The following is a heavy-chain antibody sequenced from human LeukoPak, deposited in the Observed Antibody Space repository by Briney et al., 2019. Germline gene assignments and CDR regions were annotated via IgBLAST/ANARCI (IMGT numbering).Heavy chain of an antibody. J-gene: IGHJ4*02. D-gene: IGHD3-3*01. Sequence: AASVKVSCKASGYTFTGYYMHWVRQAPGQGLEWMGWINPNSGGTNYAQKFQGRVTMTRDTSISTAYMELSRLRSDDTAVYYCARDLGFLEWHYFDYWGQGTLVTVSS. CDR1: GYTFTGYY. V-gene: IGHV1-2*02. CDR3: ARDLGFLEWHYFDY. CDR2: INPNSGGT.